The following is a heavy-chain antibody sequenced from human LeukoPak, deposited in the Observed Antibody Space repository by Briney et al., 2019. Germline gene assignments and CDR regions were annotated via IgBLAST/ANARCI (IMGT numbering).Heavy chain of an antibody. CDR3: ARDYYDSSGYTLRAN. V-gene: IGHV3-7*01. J-gene: IGHJ4*02. CDR1: GFTFSSYW. Sequence: GGSLRLSCAASGFTFSSYWMSWVRQAPGKGLEWVANIKQDGSEKYYMDSVKGRFTISRDNAKNSLCLQMNSLRAEDTAVYYCARDYYDSSGYTLRANWGQGTLVTVSS. D-gene: IGHD3-22*01. CDR2: IKQDGSEK.